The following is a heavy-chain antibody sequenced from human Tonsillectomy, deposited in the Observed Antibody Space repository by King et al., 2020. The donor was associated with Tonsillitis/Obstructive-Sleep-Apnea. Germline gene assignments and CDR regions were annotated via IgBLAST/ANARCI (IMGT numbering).Heavy chain of an antibody. J-gene: IGHJ1*01. CDR2: IYWDDDK. Sequence: ITLKESGPTLVKPTQTLTLTCTFSGFSLSTSGVGVGWIRQPPGKALEWLALIYWDDDKRYSPSLKSRLTITKATSKNQVVLTMTNMDPVDTATYYCAHTPTSGGSFQHWGQGTLVTVSS. CDR3: AHTPTSGGSFQH. V-gene: IGHV2-5*02. CDR1: GFSLSTSGVG.